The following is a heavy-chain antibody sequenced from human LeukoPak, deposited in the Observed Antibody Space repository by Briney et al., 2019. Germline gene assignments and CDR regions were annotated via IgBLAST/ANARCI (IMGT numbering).Heavy chain of an antibody. CDR2: IYPSESDT. D-gene: IGHD5-12*01. Sequence: GESLQISCLGSGYSFTNYWIGWVRQVPGSGLEWMGVIYPSESDTRYSPSFQGQVTISADKSIDTAYLQWSSLKASDTAMYYCARQRDSGFDFDSWGQGTLVTVSS. J-gene: IGHJ4*02. CDR3: ARQRDSGFDFDS. CDR1: GYSFTNYW. V-gene: IGHV5-51*01.